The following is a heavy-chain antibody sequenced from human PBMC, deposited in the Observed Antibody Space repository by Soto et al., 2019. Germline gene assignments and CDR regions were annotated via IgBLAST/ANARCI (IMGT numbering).Heavy chain of an antibody. CDR2: IYWDDYK. D-gene: IGHD3-16*01. V-gene: IGHV2-5*02. Sequence: QITLKESGPALVKPTQTLTLTCTFSGFSLSTSGVGVGWIRQPPGEALEWLALIYWDDYKHFSPSLESRLTITKDTSKNQVVLTMTNMDPVDTATYCCVHKGGGDRILDYWGQGTLVTVSS. CDR3: VHKGGGDRILDY. J-gene: IGHJ4*02. CDR1: GFSLSTSGVG.